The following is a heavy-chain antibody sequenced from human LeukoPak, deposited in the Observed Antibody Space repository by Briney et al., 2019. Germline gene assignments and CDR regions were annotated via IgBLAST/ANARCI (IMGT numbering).Heavy chain of an antibody. Sequence: GSLRLSCAASGFTFSSYSMNWVRQAPGKGLEWIGSIYYSGSTYYNPSLKSRVTISVDTSKNQFSLKLSSVTAADTAVYYCARDPYYYGSGTRDYGMDVWGQGTTVTVSS. V-gene: IGHV4-39*07. CDR2: IYYSGST. J-gene: IGHJ6*02. D-gene: IGHD3-10*01. CDR3: ARDPYYYGSGTRDYGMDV. CDR1: GFTFSSYS.